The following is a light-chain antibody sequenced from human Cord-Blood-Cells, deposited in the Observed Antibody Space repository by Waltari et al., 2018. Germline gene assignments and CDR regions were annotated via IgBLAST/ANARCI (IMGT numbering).Light chain of an antibody. CDR1: SSDVGGYNY. CDR3: SSYTSSSTLV. J-gene: IGLJ3*02. Sequence: QSALTQPASVSGSPGQSITISCTGTSSDVGGYNYVSGYQQPPGTAPKLMIYDVSKRPSGVSNRFSGSKSGNTASLTISGLQAEDEADYYCSSYTSSSTLVFGGGTKLTVL. V-gene: IGLV2-14*01. CDR2: DVS.